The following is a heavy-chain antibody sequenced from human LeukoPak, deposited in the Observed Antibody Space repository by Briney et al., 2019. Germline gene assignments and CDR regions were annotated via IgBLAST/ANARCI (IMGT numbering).Heavy chain of an antibody. CDR2: TYYRSKWYN. CDR1: GDSVSSNSAA. J-gene: IGHJ4*02. CDR3: TRCSYGYSDY. V-gene: IGHV6-1*01. D-gene: IGHD3-10*01. Sequence: SQTLSLTCAISGDSVSSNSAAWNWIRQSPSRGLEWLGRTYYRSKWYNDYAVSVKSRITINRDTSKNQISLHLNSVAPEDTAAYYCTRCSYGYSDYWGQGTLVTVSS.